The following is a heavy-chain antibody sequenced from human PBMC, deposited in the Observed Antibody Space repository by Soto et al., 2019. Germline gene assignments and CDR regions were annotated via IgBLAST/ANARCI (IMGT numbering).Heavy chain of an antibody. J-gene: IGHJ4*02. Sequence: SETLSLTCTVSGGSISSYYWSWIRQPPGKGLEWIGYIYYSGSTNYNPSLKSRVTISVDTSKNQFSLKLSSVTAADTAVYYCARGSHSSSWYSHDYWGQGALVTVSS. CDR1: GGSISSYY. V-gene: IGHV4-59*01. D-gene: IGHD6-13*01. CDR3: ARGSHSSSWYSHDY. CDR2: IYYSGST.